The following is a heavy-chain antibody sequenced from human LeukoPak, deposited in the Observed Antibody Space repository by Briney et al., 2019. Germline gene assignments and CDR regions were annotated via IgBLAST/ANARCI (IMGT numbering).Heavy chain of an antibody. J-gene: IGHJ1*01. CDR3: ARGEDGFWSGYVEH. CDR1: GFISSSYW. Sequence: GGSLRLSCAASGFISSSYWMSWVRQAPGKGLEWVAVTSYDGNNKYYAESVKGRFTISRDNSKSMLYLQMNSLRPEDTAVYYCARGEDGFWSGYVEHWGQGTLVTVSP. V-gene: IGHV3-30-3*01. D-gene: IGHD3-3*01. CDR2: TSYDGNNK.